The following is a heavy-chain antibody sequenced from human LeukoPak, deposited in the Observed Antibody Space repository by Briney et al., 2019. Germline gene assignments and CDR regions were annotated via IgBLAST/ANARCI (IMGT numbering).Heavy chain of an antibody. CDR2: IYYSGST. Sequence: PSETLSLTCSVSGGSITSSSHYWAWIRQPPGKGLEWIGSIYYSGSTYYNPSLKSRVTISVDTSKNQFSLKLTSVTAADTAVYYCARTEESGYNYGYFGYYYYMDVWGKGTTVTVSS. CDR3: ARTEESGYNYGYFGYYYYMDV. J-gene: IGHJ6*03. V-gene: IGHV4-39*07. D-gene: IGHD5-18*01. CDR1: GGSITSSSHY.